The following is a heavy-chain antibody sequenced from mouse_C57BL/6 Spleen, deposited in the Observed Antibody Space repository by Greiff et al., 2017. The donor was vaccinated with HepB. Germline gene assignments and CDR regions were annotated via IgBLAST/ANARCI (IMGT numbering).Heavy chain of an antibody. Sequence: VQLQQSGPELVKPGASVKISCKASGYTFTDYYMNWVKQSHGKSLEWIGDINPNNGGTSYNQKFKGKATLTVDKSSSTAYMELRSLTSEDSAVYYCARPHGGYFDYWGQGTTLTVSS. J-gene: IGHJ2*01. V-gene: IGHV1-26*01. CDR3: ARPHGGYFDY. CDR1: GYTFTDYY. CDR2: INPNNGGT.